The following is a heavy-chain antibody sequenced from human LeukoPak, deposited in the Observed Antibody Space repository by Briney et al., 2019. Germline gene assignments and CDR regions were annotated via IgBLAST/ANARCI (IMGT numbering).Heavy chain of an antibody. CDR2: IYYSGST. CDR1: GGSVSSGSYY. CDR3: ARAGGWYGGEYFQH. Sequence: SEALSLTCTVSGGSVSSGSYYWSWVRQPPGKGLEWIGYIYYSGSTNYNPSLKSRVTISVDTSKNQFSLKLSSVTAADTAVYYCARAGGWYGGEYFQHWGQGTLVTVSS. J-gene: IGHJ1*01. V-gene: IGHV4-61*01. D-gene: IGHD6-19*01.